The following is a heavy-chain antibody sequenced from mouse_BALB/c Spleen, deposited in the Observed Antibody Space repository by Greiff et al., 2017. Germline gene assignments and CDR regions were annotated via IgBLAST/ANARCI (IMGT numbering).Heavy chain of an antibody. J-gene: IGHJ4*01. V-gene: IGHV3-8*02. D-gene: IGHD2-1*01. CDR2: ISYSGST. CDR3: ARSGNYPYYAMDY. Sequence: EVQLQVSGPSLVKPSQTLSLTCSVTGDSITSGYWNWLRKFPGNKLEYMGYISYSGSTYYNPSLKSRISITRDTSKNQYYLQLNSVTTEDTATYYCARSGNYPYYAMDYWGQGTSVTVSS. CDR1: GDSITSGY.